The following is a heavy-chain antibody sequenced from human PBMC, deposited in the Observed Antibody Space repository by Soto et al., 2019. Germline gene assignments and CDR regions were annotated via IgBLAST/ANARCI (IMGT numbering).Heavy chain of an antibody. CDR1: GFTFSSYG. CDR3: ARAPGYDASSWKFDY. D-gene: IGHD3-22*01. V-gene: IGHV3-33*01. CDR2: IWYDGSNK. Sequence: QVQLVESGGGVVQPGRSLTLSCAASGFTFSSYGMHWVRQAPGKGLEWVAIIWYDGSNKNYADSVKGRFTISRDNSKNTLYLQMNSLRAEDTAVYYCARAPGYDASSWKFDYWGQGTLVTVSS. J-gene: IGHJ4*02.